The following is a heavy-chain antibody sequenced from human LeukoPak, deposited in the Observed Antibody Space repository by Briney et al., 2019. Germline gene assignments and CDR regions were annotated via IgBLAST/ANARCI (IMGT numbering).Heavy chain of an antibody. CDR2: IHWNGDTT. D-gene: IGHD3-9*01. J-gene: IGHJ6*03. CDR1: GFTVSSNY. Sequence: GGSLRLSCAASGFTVSSNYMSWVRQAPGKGLEWVSGIHWNGDTTNYAASVEGRFTISRDNAKNSLYLQMNSLRAEDTALYYCARGLRYYYYYYMDVWGKGTTVTVSS. V-gene: IGHV3-20*04. CDR3: ARGLRYYYYYYMDV.